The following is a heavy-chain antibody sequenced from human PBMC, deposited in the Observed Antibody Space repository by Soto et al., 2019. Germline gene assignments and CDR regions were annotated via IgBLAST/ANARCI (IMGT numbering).Heavy chain of an antibody. CDR3: ARRWFRGSGSYYVPAGWFDP. CDR1: GYTFTSYG. V-gene: IGHV1-18*01. CDR2: ISAYNGNT. J-gene: IGHJ5*02. Sequence: GASVKVSCKASGYTFTSYGISWVRQAPGQGLEWMGWISAYNGNTNYAQKLQGRVTMTTDTSTSTAYMELRSLRSDDTAVYYCARRWFRGSGSYYVPAGWFDPWGQGTLVTVSS. D-gene: IGHD3-10*01.